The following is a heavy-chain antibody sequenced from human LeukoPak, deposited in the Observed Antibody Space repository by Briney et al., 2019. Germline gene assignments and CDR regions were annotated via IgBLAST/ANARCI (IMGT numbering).Heavy chain of an antibody. D-gene: IGHD3-3*01. V-gene: IGHV3-7*01. CDR1: GFTFSNYW. J-gene: IGHJ4*02. CDR2: INHDGSEK. Sequence: GGSLRLSCAASGFTFSNYWMSWVRQAPGKGLEWVANINHDGSEKYYVDAVEGRFIISRDNAKNTLYLQMNSLRAEDTAVYYCARDKSGFDYWGQGTQVTVSS. CDR3: ARDKSGFDY.